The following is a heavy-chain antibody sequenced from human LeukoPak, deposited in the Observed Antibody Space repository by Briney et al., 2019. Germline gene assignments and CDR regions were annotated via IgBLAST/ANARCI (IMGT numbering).Heavy chain of an antibody. CDR1: GFTFSSYG. Sequence: PGGSLRLSCAASGFTFSSYGVHLVRQAPGKGLEWVSAISGSGGSTYYADSVKGRFTISRDNSKNTLYLQMNSLRAEDTAVYYCAKISGSYSQLWNWGQGTLVTVSS. V-gene: IGHV3-23*01. D-gene: IGHD1-26*01. CDR2: ISGSGGST. CDR3: AKISGSYSQLWN. J-gene: IGHJ4*02.